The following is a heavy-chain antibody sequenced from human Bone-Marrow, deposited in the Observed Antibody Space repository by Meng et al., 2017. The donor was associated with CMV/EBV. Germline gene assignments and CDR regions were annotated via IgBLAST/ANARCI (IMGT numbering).Heavy chain of an antibody. CDR1: GFTFSSYY. J-gene: IGHJ5*02. D-gene: IGHD2-2*01. Sequence: EVQLVESGGGLVQPGGPLRLSCAASGFTFSSYYMSWVRQAPGKGLEWVANIKADGSEKHYVDSVKGRFTISRDNAKNSLYLQMNSLRAGDTAVYYCAREASTVGWFDPWGQGTLVTVSS. V-gene: IGHV3-7*03. CDR3: AREASTVGWFDP. CDR2: IKADGSEK.